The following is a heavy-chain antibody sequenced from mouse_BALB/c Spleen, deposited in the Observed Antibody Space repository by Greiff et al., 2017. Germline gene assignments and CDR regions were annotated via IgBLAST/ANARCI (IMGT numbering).Heavy chain of an antibody. Sequence: EVQLQESGGGLVQPKGSLKLSCAASGFTFNTYAMNWVRQAPGKGLEWVARIRSKSNNYATYYADSVKDRFTISRDDSQSMLYLQMNNLKTEDTAMYYCVRRNWDAMDYWGQGTSVTVSS. CDR2: IRSKSNNYAT. J-gene: IGHJ4*01. V-gene: IGHV10-1*02. CDR1: GFTFNTYA. D-gene: IGHD4-1*01. CDR3: VRRNWDAMDY.